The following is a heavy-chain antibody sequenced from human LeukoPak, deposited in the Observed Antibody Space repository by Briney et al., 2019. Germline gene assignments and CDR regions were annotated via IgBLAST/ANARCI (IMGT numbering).Heavy chain of an antibody. D-gene: IGHD6-6*01. CDR2: IKQDGSEK. J-gene: IGHJ4*02. CDR1: GFTFSNYW. CDR3: AKYARGPLD. Sequence: GGSLRLSCAASGFTFSNYWMSWVRQAPGKGLECVADIKQDGSEKNYVDSVKGRFTTSRDNAKNSLYLQMNSLRAEDTAVYYCAKYARGPLDWGQGTLVTVSS. V-gene: IGHV3-7*01.